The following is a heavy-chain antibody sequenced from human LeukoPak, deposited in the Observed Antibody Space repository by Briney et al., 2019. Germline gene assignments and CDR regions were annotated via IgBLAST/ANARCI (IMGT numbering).Heavy chain of an antibody. V-gene: IGHV1-8*01. Sequence: ASVKVSCKVSGYTLTELSMHWVRQAPGQGLEWMGWMNPNSGNTGHAQKFQGRVTMTRNTSISTAYMELSSLRSEDTAVYYCARGHGDYGDYWGQGTLVTVSS. D-gene: IGHD4-17*01. CDR3: ARGHGDYGDY. J-gene: IGHJ4*02. CDR2: MNPNSGNT. CDR1: GYTLTELS.